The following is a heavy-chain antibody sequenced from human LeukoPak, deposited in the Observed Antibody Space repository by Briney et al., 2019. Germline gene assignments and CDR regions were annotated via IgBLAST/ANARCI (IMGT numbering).Heavy chain of an antibody. CDR3: ATGSSWGVFDY. D-gene: IGHD1-26*01. Sequence: SETLSLTCAVYGGSFSGYYWSWIRQPPGKGLEWIGEINHSGSTNYNPSLKSRVTMSVDTSKNQFSLKLSSVTAADTAVYYCATGSSWGVFDYWGQGTLVTVSS. CDR2: INHSGST. V-gene: IGHV4-34*01. J-gene: IGHJ4*02. CDR1: GGSFSGYY.